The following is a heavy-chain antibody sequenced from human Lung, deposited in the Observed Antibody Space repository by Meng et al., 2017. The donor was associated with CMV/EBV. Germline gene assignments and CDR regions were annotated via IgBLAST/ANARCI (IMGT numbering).Heavy chain of an antibody. Sequence: SETLSLXXAVYGGSFSGYYWSWIRQPPGKGLEWNGEINHSGSTNYNPSLKSRVTISVDTSKNQFSLKLSPVTAADTAVYYCAGGPPPLLWYGSGGSFDYWGQGTXVTISS. D-gene: IGHD3-10*01. V-gene: IGHV4-34*01. J-gene: IGHJ4*02. CDR3: AGGPPPLLWYGSGGSFDY. CDR1: GGSFSGYY. CDR2: INHSGST.